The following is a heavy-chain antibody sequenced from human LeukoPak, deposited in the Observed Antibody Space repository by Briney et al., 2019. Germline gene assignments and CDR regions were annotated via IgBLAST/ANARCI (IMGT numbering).Heavy chain of an antibody. V-gene: IGHV3-23*01. CDR1: GFTFSSDA. CDR3: ASLTSLI. J-gene: IGHJ3*02. D-gene: IGHD4/OR15-4a*01. Sequence: PGGSLRLSCAASGFTFSSDALNWVRQAPGKGLECVSGISGSGGSTYYADSVKGRFTIARDNSKNTLYLQMNSLRAEDTAVYYCASLTSLIWGQETMVTVSS. CDR2: ISGSGGST.